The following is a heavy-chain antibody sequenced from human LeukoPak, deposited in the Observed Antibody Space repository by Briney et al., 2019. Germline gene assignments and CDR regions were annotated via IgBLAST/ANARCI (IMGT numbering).Heavy chain of an antibody. D-gene: IGHD3-22*01. CDR3: AREVEDDIDY. CDR2: INTDGSST. CDR1: GFTFSTYW. V-gene: IGHV3-74*01. Sequence: GGSLRLSCAASGFTFSTYWMHWVRQAPGKGLVWVSRINTDGSSTNYADSVKGRFTISRDNAKNSLYLQMNSLRAEDTAVYYCAREVEDDIDYWGQGTLVTVSS. J-gene: IGHJ4*02.